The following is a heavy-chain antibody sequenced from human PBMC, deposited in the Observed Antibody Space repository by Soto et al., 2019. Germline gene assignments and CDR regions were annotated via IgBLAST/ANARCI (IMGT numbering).Heavy chain of an antibody. J-gene: IGHJ4*02. CDR1: GFTFSDYY. V-gene: IGHV3-11*01. CDR3: ARSEAAGRSFDY. D-gene: IGHD6-13*01. Sequence: PGESLKISCAASGFTFSDYYMTWIRQAPGKGLEWVSYISSSGNSIYYADSVRGRFTVSRDNTKNSLFLQMNSLRAEDTAVYYGARSEAAGRSFDYWGVGTLVTVSS. CDR2: ISSSGNSI.